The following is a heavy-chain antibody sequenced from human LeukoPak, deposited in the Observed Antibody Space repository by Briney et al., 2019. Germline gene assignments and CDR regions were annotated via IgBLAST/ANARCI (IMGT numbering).Heavy chain of an antibody. CDR1: GYTFTGYF. J-gene: IGHJ4*02. D-gene: IGHD1-26*01. CDR3: ARAGGGSYSDYFDY. Sequence: RASVKVSCKASGYTFTGYFMHWVRQAPAQGLEWMGWINPSSGRTNYAQKFQGRVTMSRDTSISTAYMELSRLRSDDTAVYYCARAGGGSYSDYFDYWGQGTLLTVSS. CDR2: INPSSGRT. V-gene: IGHV1-2*02.